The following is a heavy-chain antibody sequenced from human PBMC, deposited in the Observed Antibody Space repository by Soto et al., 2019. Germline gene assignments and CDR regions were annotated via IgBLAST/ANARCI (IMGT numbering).Heavy chain of an antibody. D-gene: IGHD6-25*01. Sequence: GGSLRLSCAASGFTFSNAWMSWVRQAPEKGLEWVGRIVSKTAGGTTDYAAPVKGRFTISRDDSKSTLYLQMNSLKTEDTAIYFCAANPRHDTDPLWPYWGQGTLVTVSS. CDR3: AANPRHDTDPLWPY. CDR2: IVSKTAGGTT. CDR1: GFTFSNAW. V-gene: IGHV3-15*04. J-gene: IGHJ4*02.